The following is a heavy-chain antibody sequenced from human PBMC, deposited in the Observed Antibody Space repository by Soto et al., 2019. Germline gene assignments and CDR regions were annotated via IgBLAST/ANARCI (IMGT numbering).Heavy chain of an antibody. CDR2: ISYDGSNK. CDR3: ARVYGSWIEAVVDY. Sequence: GGSLRLSCAASGFTFSSYAMHWVRQAPGKGLEWVAVISYDGSNKYYADSVKGRLTISRDNSKNTLYLQMNSLRAEDTAVYYCARVYGSWIEAVVDYWGQGTLVTVSS. J-gene: IGHJ4*02. V-gene: IGHV3-30-3*01. D-gene: IGHD6-13*01. CDR1: GFTFSSYA.